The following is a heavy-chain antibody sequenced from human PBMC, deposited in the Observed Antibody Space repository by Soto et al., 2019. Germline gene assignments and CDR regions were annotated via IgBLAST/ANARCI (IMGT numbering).Heavy chain of an antibody. CDR1: GDSISGSQW. CDR2: ISHTGTT. D-gene: IGHD2-2*01. CDR3: SSVISSRDEYFDY. Sequence: QVQLQESGPGLVKPSETLSLTCAVSGDSISGSQWWSWVRLPPGKGLEWIGEISHTGTTNYNPSLKSRVTMSVAKPKNQFSLNLTSVTAADTAVYYGSSVISSRDEYFDYVGQGTVVTVPP. J-gene: IGHJ4*02. V-gene: IGHV4-4*02.